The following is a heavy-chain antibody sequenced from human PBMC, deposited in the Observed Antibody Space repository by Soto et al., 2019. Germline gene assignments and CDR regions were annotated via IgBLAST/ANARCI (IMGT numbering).Heavy chain of an antibody. J-gene: IGHJ6*02. Sequence: GESLKISCKGSGYTFTNYWIGWVRQMPGKGLEWMGIIYPGDSDTKYNPSFQGQVTIPADKSITTTYLQWSSLKASDTAIYYCAASIFYYGMDVWGQGTTVTVSS. CDR3: AASIFYYGMDV. CDR1: GYTFTNYW. V-gene: IGHV5-51*01. CDR2: IYPGDSDT.